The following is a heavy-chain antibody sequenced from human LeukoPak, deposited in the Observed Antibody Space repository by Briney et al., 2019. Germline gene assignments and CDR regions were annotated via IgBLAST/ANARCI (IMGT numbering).Heavy chain of an antibody. CDR2: IWYDGTNK. J-gene: IGHJ4*02. D-gene: IGHD5-12*01. CDR1: GFSFSTYG. CDR3: AKEGFYGYALRVDYFDY. V-gene: IGHV3-33*06. Sequence: GRSLTLSCAASGFSFSTYGMEWVRQAPGKGLEWVALIWYDGTNKYYVDSVKGRFTISRDNSKNTLYLQMNSLRAEDTAVYYCAKEGFYGYALRVDYFDYWGQGTLVTVSS.